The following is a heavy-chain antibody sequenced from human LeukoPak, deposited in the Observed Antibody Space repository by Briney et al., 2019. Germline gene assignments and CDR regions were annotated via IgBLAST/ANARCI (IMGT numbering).Heavy chain of an antibody. CDR1: GFTFSSYA. CDR2: ISSNGGST. CDR3: ARDTAMVPSPLDY. V-gene: IGHV3-64*01. J-gene: IGHJ4*02. D-gene: IGHD5-18*01. Sequence: GGSLRLSCAASGFTFSSYAMHWVRQAPGKGLEYVSAISSNGGSTYYANSVKGRFTISRDNSKNTLYLQMGSVRAEDTAVYYCARDTAMVPSPLDYWGQGTLVTVSS.